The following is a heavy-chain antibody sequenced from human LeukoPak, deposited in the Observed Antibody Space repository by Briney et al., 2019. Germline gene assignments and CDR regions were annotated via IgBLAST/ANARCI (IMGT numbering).Heavy chain of an antibody. V-gene: IGHV3-74*01. Sequence: PGGSLRLSCAASGFTFSSYWMHWVRQAPGKGLVWVSRINSDGSSTSYVDSVKGGFTISRDNAKNTLYLQMNSLRAEDTAVYYCARDNPLSSGYSYGYVRYYYYGMDVWGQGTTVTVSS. D-gene: IGHD5-18*01. CDR3: ARDNPLSSGYSYGYVRYYYYGMDV. CDR1: GFTFSSYW. J-gene: IGHJ6*02. CDR2: INSDGSST.